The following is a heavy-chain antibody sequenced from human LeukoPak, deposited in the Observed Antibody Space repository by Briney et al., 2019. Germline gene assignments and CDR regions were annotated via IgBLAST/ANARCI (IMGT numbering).Heavy chain of an antibody. Sequence: SETLSLTCAVYGGSFSGYYWSWIRQPPGKGLEWIGEINHSGSTNYNPSLKSRVTISVDTSKNQFSLKLSSVTAADTAVYYCARRFGVRGEHDYWGQGTLVTVSS. V-gene: IGHV4-34*01. D-gene: IGHD3-10*01. CDR3: ARRFGVRGEHDY. CDR2: INHSGST. J-gene: IGHJ4*02. CDR1: GGSFSGYY.